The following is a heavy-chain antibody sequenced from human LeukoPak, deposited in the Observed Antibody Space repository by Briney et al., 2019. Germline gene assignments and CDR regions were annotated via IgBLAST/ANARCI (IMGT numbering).Heavy chain of an antibody. D-gene: IGHD6-13*01. CDR1: GGSFSGYY. Sequence: SETLSLTCAVYGGSFSGYYWSWIRQPPGEGLEWIGEINHSGSTNYNPSLKSRVTISVDTSKNQFSLQLKFVTAADTAVYYCARGLAKGAASGWFDPWGQGSLVTVSS. CDR3: ARGLAKGAASGWFDP. CDR2: INHSGST. V-gene: IGHV4-34*01. J-gene: IGHJ5*02.